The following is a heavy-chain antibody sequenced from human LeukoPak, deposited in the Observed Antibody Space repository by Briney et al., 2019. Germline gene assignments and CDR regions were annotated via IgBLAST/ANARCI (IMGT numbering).Heavy chain of an antibody. CDR3: ARTITILGWHMDV. J-gene: IGHJ6*03. CDR1: GGSISSYY. Sequence: PSETLSLTWTVSGGSISSYYWSWIRQPQGKGLEWIGYIYYSGSTNYNPSLKSRVTISVDTSKNQFSLKLSSVTAADTAVYYCARTITILGWHMDVRGKGTTVTVSS. V-gene: IGHV4-59*01. D-gene: IGHD3-3*01. CDR2: IYYSGST.